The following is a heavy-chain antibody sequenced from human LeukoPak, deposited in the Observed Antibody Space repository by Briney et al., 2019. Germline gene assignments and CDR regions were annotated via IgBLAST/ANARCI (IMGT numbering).Heavy chain of an antibody. Sequence: PSETLSLTCTVSGGSISNYYWSWIRQPPGKGLEWIGYIYYSGNTKYNAALKSRVTISVETSKNQFSLKLNSVTAADTAVYYCVRDDSGVLRVWGQGILVTVSS. CDR3: VRDDSGVLRV. CDR2: IYYSGNT. CDR1: GGSISNYY. J-gene: IGHJ4*02. D-gene: IGHD2-21*01. V-gene: IGHV4-59*01.